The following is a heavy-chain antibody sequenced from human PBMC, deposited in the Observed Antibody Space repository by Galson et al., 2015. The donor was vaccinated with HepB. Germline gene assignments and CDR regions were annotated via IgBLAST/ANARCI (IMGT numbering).Heavy chain of an antibody. CDR1: GYTFTTYD. D-gene: IGHD3-3*01. CDR2: MNPNSGNT. J-gene: IGHJ4*02. V-gene: IGHV1-8*01. CDR3: ARVPRYYDFWSGPLDY. Sequence: SVKVSCKASGYTFTTYDINWVRQATGQGLEWMGWMNPNSGNTGYAQKFQGRVTMTRNTSISTAYMELSSLRSEDTAVYYRARVPRYYDFWSGPLDYWGQGTLVTVSS.